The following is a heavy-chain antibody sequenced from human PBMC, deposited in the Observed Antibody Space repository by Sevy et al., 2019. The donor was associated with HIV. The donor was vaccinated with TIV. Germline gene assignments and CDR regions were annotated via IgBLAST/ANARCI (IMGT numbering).Heavy chain of an antibody. D-gene: IGHD1-26*01. Sequence: ASVKVSCKASGYTYTNYHITWVRRAPRQGLEWIGRITPNNGDTNYAQRLQGRVTMTTDTSTSTVYMELRSLRSDDTAVYYCARAPSGSQGPGQYFHHWGQGTLVTVSS. CDR1: GYTYTNYH. V-gene: IGHV1-18*01. J-gene: IGHJ1*01. CDR2: ITPNNGDT. CDR3: ARAPSGSQGPGQYFHH.